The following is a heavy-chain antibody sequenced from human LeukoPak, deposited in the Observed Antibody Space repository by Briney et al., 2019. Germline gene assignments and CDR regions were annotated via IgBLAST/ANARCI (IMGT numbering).Heavy chain of an antibody. CDR2: ISGSGGST. CDR1: GFTFSSYA. J-gene: IGHJ4*02. D-gene: IGHD3-3*01. CDR3: AKEVLRFLEWQPYYYFDY. Sequence: GGSLRLSFAASGFTFSSYAMSWVRQAPGKGLEWVSAISGSGGSTYYADSVKGRFTISRDNSKNTLYLQMNSLRAEDTAVYYCAKEVLRFLEWQPYYYFDYWGQGTLVTVSS. V-gene: IGHV3-23*01.